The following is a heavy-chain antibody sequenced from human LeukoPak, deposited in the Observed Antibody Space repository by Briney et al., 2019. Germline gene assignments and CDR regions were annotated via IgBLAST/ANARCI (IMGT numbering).Heavy chain of an antibody. CDR1: GFTFDDYA. V-gene: IGHV3-9*01. CDR3: AKGDGSFS. CDR2: ISWNSGSI. Sequence: SGGSLRLSCAASGFTFDDYAMHWVRQAPGKGLEWVSGISWNSGSIGYADSVKGRFTISRDNAKNSLYLQMNSLRAEDTALYYCAKGDGSFSWGQGTLVTVSS. J-gene: IGHJ4*02.